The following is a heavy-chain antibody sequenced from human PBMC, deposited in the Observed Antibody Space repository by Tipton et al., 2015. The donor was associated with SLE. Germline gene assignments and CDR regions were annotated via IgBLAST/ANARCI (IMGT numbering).Heavy chain of an antibody. Sequence: SLRLSCAASGVTFSSYAMRWVRQAPGKGLEWVSGISGSGGSTSCADSVKGRFTISRDNGKNSLSLQMNSLRAEDTAVYYCAKGDLYGYLYMDVWGKGTTVTVSS. D-gene: IGHD5-18*01. J-gene: IGHJ6*03. CDR1: GVTFSSYA. CDR3: AKGDLYGYLYMDV. V-gene: IGHV3-23*01. CDR2: ISGSGGST.